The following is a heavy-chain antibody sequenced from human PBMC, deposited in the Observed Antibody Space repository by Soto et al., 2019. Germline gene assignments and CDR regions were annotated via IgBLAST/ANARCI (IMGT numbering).Heavy chain of an antibody. CDR3: ARERFFRSRGYSYGYEN. V-gene: IGHV4-34*01. Sequence: SETLSLTCAVYGGSFSGCYWSWIRQPPGKGLEWIGEINHSGSTNYNPSLKSRVTISVDTSKNQFSLKLSSVTAADTAVYYCARERFFRSRGYSYGYENWGQGTLVTVSS. CDR1: GGSFSGCY. J-gene: IGHJ4*02. CDR2: INHSGST. D-gene: IGHD5-18*01.